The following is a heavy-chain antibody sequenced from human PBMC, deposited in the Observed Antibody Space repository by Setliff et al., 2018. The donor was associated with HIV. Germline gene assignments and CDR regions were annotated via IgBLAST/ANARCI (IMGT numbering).Heavy chain of an antibody. D-gene: IGHD1-26*01. Sequence: SETLSLTCTVSGGSISTYYLTWIRQPAGKGLEWIGRIFASGSTNYNPSLKSRVTMSVDTSKNRFTLKMTYMIAADTAIYYCANDRYTGSYYPDFWGRGIPVTVSS. CDR3: ANDRYTGSYYPDF. CDR2: IFASGST. J-gene: IGHJ4*01. V-gene: IGHV4-4*07. CDR1: GGSISTYY.